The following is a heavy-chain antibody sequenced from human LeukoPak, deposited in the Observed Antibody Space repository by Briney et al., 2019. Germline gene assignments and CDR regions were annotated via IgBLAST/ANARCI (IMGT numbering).Heavy chain of an antibody. D-gene: IGHD3-22*01. CDR1: GFTLSTYW. V-gene: IGHV3-74*01. J-gene: IGHJ4*02. Sequence: GGSLRLSCAASGFTLSTYWMHWVRQAPGKGLVWVSRIKTDGTSTFYADSVKGRFAIPRDNAKNTLYVQMNSLRAEDTAVYYCAREGHYDSRGPDYWGQGTLVTVSS. CDR3: AREGHYDSRGPDY. CDR2: IKTDGTST.